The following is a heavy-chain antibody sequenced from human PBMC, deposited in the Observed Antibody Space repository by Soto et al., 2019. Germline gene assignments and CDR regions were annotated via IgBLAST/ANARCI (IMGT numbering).Heavy chain of an antibody. V-gene: IGHV3-30-3*01. D-gene: IGHD1-26*01. CDR3: ARGEEQSELDY. CDR1: GFTFSSYA. CDR2: ISYDGSNK. J-gene: IGHJ4*02. Sequence: PGGSLRLSCAASGFTFSSYAMHWVRQAPGKGLEWVAVISYDGSNKYYADSVKGRFTISRDNSKNTLYLQMNSLRAEDTAVYYCARGEEQSELDYWGQGTLVTVSS.